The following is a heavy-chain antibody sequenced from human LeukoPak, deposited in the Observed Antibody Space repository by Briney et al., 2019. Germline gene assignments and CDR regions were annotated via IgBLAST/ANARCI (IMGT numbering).Heavy chain of an antibody. V-gene: IGHV4-59*01. CDR3: ARTTEDCSSTSCYQYWFDP. D-gene: IGHD2-2*01. CDR2: IHYSGST. J-gene: IGHJ5*02. Sequence: SETLSLTCTVSGGSISSYYWSWIRQPPGKGLEWIGYIHYSGSTSYNPSLKSRVTISVDTSKNQISLKVRSATAADTAVYYCARTTEDCSSTSCYQYWFDPWGQGTLVTVSS. CDR1: GGSISSYY.